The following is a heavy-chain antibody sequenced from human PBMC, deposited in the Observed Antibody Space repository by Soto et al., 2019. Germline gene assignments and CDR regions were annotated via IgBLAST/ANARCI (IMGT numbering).Heavy chain of an antibody. CDR3: ARPSDYGDYDGDFDY. CDR1: GGTFSSYT. CDR2: IIPILGIA. Sequence: QVQLVQSGAEVKKPGSSVKVSCKASGGTFSSYTISWVRQAPGQGLEWMGRIIPILGIANYAQKFQGRVTITADKSSSTAYMELSILRSEDTAVYYCARPSDYGDYDGDFDYWGQGTLVTVSS. V-gene: IGHV1-69*02. D-gene: IGHD4-17*01. J-gene: IGHJ4*02.